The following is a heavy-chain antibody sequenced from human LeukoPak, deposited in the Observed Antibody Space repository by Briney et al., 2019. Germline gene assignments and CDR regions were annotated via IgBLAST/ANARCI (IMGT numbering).Heavy chain of an antibody. V-gene: IGHV3-66*01. CDR3: ARAGPGYSSSWYFDY. CDR2: IYSGGST. CDR1: GFTVSSNY. D-gene: IGHD6-13*01. J-gene: IGHJ4*02. Sequence: GGSLRLSCAASGFTVSSNYMSWVRQAPGKGLEWVSVIYSGGSTYYADSVKGRFTISRDNSKNALYLQMNSLRAEDTAVYYCARAGPGYSSSWYFDYWGQGTLVTASS.